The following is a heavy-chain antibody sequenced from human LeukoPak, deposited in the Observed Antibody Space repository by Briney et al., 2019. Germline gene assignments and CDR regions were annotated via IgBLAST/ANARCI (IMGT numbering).Heavy chain of an antibody. V-gene: IGHV3-66*01. CDR3: ARELVAGGGRRGMDV. J-gene: IGHJ6*02. D-gene: IGHD6-19*01. CDR2: IYSDSRT. CDR1: GFTVSTNF. Sequence: GGSLRLSCXASGFTVSTNFXSWVRQAPGKELEWVSVIYSDSRTSYADSVRGRFTISRDNSKNMLHLQMSSLRAEDTAVYYCARELVAGGGRRGMDVWGQGTTVTVSS.